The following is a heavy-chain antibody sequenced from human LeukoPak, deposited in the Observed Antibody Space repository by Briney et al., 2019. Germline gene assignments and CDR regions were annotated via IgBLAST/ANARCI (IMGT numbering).Heavy chain of an antibody. Sequence: ASVEDSFQASGYTYPSYCFSWVRPPRAQGLAWMGWISTYNGDRNDAQKLQDRVTMTTDTFTSTDYMELRSLRSDDTAVYYCARDGDMATHDCWDFDLWGRGTLVTVSS. V-gene: IGHV1-18*01. CDR3: ARDGDMATHDCWDFDL. CDR2: ISTYNGDR. D-gene: IGHD5-24*01. J-gene: IGHJ2*01. CDR1: GYTYPSYC.